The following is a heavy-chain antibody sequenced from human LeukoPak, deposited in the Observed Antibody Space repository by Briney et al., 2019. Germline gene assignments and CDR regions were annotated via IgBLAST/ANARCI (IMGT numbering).Heavy chain of an antibody. J-gene: IGHJ4*02. CDR3: ASRTSGTHYFEY. CDR1: GASISRGSYF. CDR2: IYNSGSA. Sequence: SQTLSLTCTVSGASISRGSYFWSWIRQPPGKGLEWIGYIYNSGSAYYNPSLKSRVIISVDTSKNQFSLKLSSVTAADTAVYHWASRTSGTHYFEYWGQGTLVTVSS. D-gene: IGHD1-26*01. V-gene: IGHV4-31*03.